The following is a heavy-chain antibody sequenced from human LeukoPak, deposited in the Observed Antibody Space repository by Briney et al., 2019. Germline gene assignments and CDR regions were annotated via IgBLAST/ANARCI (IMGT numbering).Heavy chain of an antibody. J-gene: IGHJ4*02. CDR1: GYTFTSYG. Sequence: GASVKVSCKASGYTFTSYGISWVRQAPGQGLEWMGGIIPIFGTANYAQKFQGRVTITADGSTSTAYMELSSLRSEDTAVYYCARGPAPGASFFDYWGQGTLVTVSS. CDR3: ARGPAPGASFFDY. CDR2: IIPIFGTA. V-gene: IGHV1-69*13. D-gene: IGHD1-26*01.